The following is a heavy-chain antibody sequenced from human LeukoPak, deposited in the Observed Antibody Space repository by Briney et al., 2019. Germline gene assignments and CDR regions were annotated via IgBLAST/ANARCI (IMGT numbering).Heavy chain of an antibody. Sequence: GGSLRLSCAASGFTFSSYAMSWVRQAPGKGLEWVSDISGGGGSTYYADSVKGRFTISRDNSKNTLYLQMNSLRAEDTAVYYCAREANHYHSYYFFMDVWGIGTTVTVSS. CDR2: ISGGGGST. D-gene: IGHD3-10*01. J-gene: IGHJ6*03. CDR1: GFTFSSYA. V-gene: IGHV3-23*01. CDR3: AREANHYHSYYFFMDV.